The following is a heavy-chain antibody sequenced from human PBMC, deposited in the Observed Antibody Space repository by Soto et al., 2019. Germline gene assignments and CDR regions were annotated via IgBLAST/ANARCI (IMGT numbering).Heavy chain of an antibody. J-gene: IGHJ4*02. CDR1: GFTFSDYY. CDR3: ARSGDNYNRLDY. CDR2: SSNSGTFS. Sequence: ALRLSCEGSGFTFSDYYISGIRQAPGKGLEWISYSSNSGTFSRYADSVKGRFSISRDNTKNLLYLQMNSLRAEDTAVYYCARSGDNYNRLDYWGQGTPVTVYS. D-gene: IGHD1-1*01. V-gene: IGHV3-11*06.